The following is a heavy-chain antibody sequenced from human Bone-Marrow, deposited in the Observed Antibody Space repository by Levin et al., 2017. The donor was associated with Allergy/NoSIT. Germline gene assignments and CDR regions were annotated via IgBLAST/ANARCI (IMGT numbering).Heavy chain of an antibody. CDR3: ARVAGYSFGYYFDH. D-gene: IGHD5-18*01. J-gene: IGHJ4*02. V-gene: IGHV4-30-2*01. CDR1: GGSISSGGYS. CDR2: IYLSGST. Sequence: SETLSLTCAVSGGSISSGGYSWSWIRQPPGTGLEWIGNIYLSGSTNDNPSLKSRVTISVDRSKNQFSLKLSSVTAADMAVYYCARVAGYSFGYYFDHWGQGTLVTVSS.